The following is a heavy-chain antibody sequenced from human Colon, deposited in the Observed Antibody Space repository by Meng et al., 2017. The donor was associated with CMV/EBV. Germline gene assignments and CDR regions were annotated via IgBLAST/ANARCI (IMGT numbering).Heavy chain of an antibody. CDR3: AKGRTSDC. D-gene: IGHD3/OR15-3a*01. J-gene: IGHJ4*02. Sequence: GESLKISCAASGFTFSSYAMSWVRQAPGKGLEWVSAISGSGGSTYYADSVKGRFTISRDNSNNTLYLQLNSLRAEDTAVYYCAKGRTSDCWGQGTLVTVSS. CDR1: GFTFSSYA. CDR2: ISGSGGST. V-gene: IGHV3-23*01.